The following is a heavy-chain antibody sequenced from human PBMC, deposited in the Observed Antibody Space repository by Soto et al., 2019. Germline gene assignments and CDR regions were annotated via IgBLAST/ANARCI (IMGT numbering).Heavy chain of an antibody. CDR3: ARAATDIVVVPAAMVRYYYYMDV. CDR1: SGSISSSNW. Sequence: SETLSLTCAVPSGSISSSNWWSWVRQPPGKGLEWIGEIYHSGSTNYNPSLKSRVTISVDKSKNQFSLKLSSVTAADTAVYYCARAATDIVVVPAAMVRYYYYMDVWGKGTTVTVSS. D-gene: IGHD2-2*01. V-gene: IGHV4-4*02. J-gene: IGHJ6*03. CDR2: IYHSGST.